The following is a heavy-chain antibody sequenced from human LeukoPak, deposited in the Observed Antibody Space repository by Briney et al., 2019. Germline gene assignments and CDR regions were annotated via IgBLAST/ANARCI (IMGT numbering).Heavy chain of an antibody. D-gene: IGHD5-18*01. CDR2: INPNSGGT. Sequence: ASVKVSCKASGYTFTGCYMHWVRQAPGQGLEWMGWINPNSGGTNYAQKFQGRVTMTRDTSISTAYMELSRLRSDDTAVYYCARAIQLWLPNWFDPWGQGTLVTVSS. CDR1: GYTFTGCY. CDR3: ARAIQLWLPNWFDP. V-gene: IGHV1-2*02. J-gene: IGHJ5*02.